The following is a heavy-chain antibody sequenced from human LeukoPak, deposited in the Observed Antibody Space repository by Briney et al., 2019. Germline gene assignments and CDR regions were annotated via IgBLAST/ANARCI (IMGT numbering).Heavy chain of an antibody. Sequence: SETLSLTCTVSGGSISSSSYYWGWIRQPPGKGLEWIGSIYYSGSTYYNPSLKSRVTISVDTSKNQFSLKLSSVTAADTAVYYCARDQIGTGPFDPWGQGTLVTVSS. D-gene: IGHD1-14*01. CDR3: ARDQIGTGPFDP. V-gene: IGHV4-39*07. CDR1: GGSISSSSYY. J-gene: IGHJ5*02. CDR2: IYYSGST.